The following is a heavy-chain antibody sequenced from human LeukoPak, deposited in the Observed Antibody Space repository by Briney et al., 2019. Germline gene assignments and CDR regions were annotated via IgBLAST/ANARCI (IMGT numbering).Heavy chain of an antibody. CDR1: GFTFSSYG. CDR3: AKDSLRFDSSGYYYDY. Sequence: QAGGSLRLSCAASGFTFSSYGMSWVRQAPGKGLEWVSAISGSGGSTYYADSVKGRFTISRDNSKNTLYLQMNSLRAEDTAVYYCAKDSLRFDSSGYYYDYWGQGTLVTVSS. D-gene: IGHD3-22*01. V-gene: IGHV3-23*01. CDR2: ISGSGGST. J-gene: IGHJ4*02.